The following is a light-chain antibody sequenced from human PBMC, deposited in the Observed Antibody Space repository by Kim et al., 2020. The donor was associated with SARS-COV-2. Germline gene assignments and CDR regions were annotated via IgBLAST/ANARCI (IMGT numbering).Light chain of an antibody. CDR3: CSYAGSKGLV. J-gene: IGLJ2*01. Sequence: GQSVTISCTGTSSDIGGYYYVSWYQQHPGKAPKVMIYEVSKRPSGVPDRFSGSKSGNTASLTVSGLQAEDEGDYYCCSYAGSKGLVFGGGTKLTVL. CDR2: EVS. V-gene: IGLV2-8*01. CDR1: SSDIGGYYY.